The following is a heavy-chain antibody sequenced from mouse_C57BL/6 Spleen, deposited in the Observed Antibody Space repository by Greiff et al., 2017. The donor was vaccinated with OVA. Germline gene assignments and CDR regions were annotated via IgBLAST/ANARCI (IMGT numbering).Heavy chain of an antibody. D-gene: IGHD2-3*01. CDR2: IYPGDGDT. CDR1: GYAFSSSW. V-gene: IGHV1-82*01. CDR3: ADGYSYAMDD. J-gene: IGHJ4*01. Sequence: QVQLKESGPELVKPGASVKISCKASGYAFSSSWMNWVKQRPGKGLEWIGRIYPGDGDTNYNGKFKGKATLTADKSSSTAYLQLSSLTSEDSAVYFCADGYSYAMDDWGQGTSVTVSS.